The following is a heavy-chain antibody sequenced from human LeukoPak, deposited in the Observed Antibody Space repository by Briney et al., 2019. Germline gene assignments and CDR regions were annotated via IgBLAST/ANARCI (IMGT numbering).Heavy chain of an antibody. CDR3: VGLIWSGESRSLYGMDV. J-gene: IGHJ6*02. Sequence: GGSLRLSCAATGFTVSSNYMSRVRQSPGKGLEWVSVIYSGGSTYYADSVKGRFTISRDNSKNTLYLQINSLRAEDTAVYYCVGLIWSGESRSLYGMDVWGQGTTVTVSS. CDR2: IYSGGST. D-gene: IGHD3-10*01. CDR1: GFTVSSNY. V-gene: IGHV3-66*01.